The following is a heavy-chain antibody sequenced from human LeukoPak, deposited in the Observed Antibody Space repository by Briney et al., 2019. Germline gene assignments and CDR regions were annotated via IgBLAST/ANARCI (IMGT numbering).Heavy chain of an antibody. CDR1: GFTFSNYA. V-gene: IGHV3-23*01. J-gene: IGHJ4*02. D-gene: IGHD5-12*01. Sequence: PGGSLRLSCAASGFTFSNYAMNWVRQAPGKGLEWVSLISGSTGSTYYADSVKGRFSISRDNSKNTLYLQMNSLRAEDTAVYYCARGLVAQGLSFDYWGQGTLVTVSS. CDR3: ARGLVAQGLSFDY. CDR2: ISGSTGST.